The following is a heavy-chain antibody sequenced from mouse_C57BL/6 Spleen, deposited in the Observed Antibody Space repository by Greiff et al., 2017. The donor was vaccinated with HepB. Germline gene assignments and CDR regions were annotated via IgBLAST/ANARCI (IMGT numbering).Heavy chain of an antibody. CDR3: ARAYYSNYEGFAY. Sequence: QVQLQQPGAELVKPGASVKLSCKASGYTFTSYWMQWVKQRPGQGLEWIGEIDPSDSYTNYNQKVKGKATLTVDTSSSTAYMQLSSLTSEDSAVYYCARAYYSNYEGFAYWGQGTLVTVSA. D-gene: IGHD2-5*01. J-gene: IGHJ3*01. V-gene: IGHV1-50*01. CDR2: IDPSDSYT. CDR1: GYTFTSYW.